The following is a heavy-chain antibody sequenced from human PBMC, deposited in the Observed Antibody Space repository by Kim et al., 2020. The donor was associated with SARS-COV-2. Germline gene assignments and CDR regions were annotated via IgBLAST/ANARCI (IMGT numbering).Heavy chain of an antibody. CDR3: IRDNIQPGDV. CDR2: IDSDGSIT. J-gene: IGHJ3*01. V-gene: IGHV3-74*01. Sequence: GGSLRLSCAASGFAFSPYWMHLVRQAPGKGLMWVSQIDSDGSITTYAEAVLGRFSISRDNAKNTLYRQMNSLRVEDTAIYYCIRDNIQPGDVWG. CDR1: GFAFSPYW. D-gene: IGHD2-15*01.